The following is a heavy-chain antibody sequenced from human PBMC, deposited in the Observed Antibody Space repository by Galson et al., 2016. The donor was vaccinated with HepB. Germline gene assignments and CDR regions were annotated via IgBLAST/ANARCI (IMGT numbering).Heavy chain of an antibody. V-gene: IGHV3-48*03. J-gene: IGHJ6*02. CDR3: ARGEALGPMDV. CDR2: ISGSGSTK. CDR1: GFSFSRYG. Sequence: SLRLSCAASGFSFSRYGMHWVRQAPGKGLERVSQISGSGSTKFYADSVKGRFTISRDSAKRSLYLQIDSLRAEDTGVYYCARGEALGPMDVWGQGTTVSVSS.